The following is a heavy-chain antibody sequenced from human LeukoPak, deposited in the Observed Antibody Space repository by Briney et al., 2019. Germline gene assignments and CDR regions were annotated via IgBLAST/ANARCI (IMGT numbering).Heavy chain of an antibody. Sequence: GGSLRLSCAASGFTFSHYAMHWVRQAPGMGLEWVAVFSFDGRNKYYADSVKGRFTISRDNSKNTLYLQMNSLRAEDTAVYYCARDPSYSSSLGLNWGQGTLVTVSS. CDR2: FSFDGRNK. J-gene: IGHJ4*02. CDR1: GFTFSHYA. V-gene: IGHV3-30*04. CDR3: ARDPSYSSSLGLN. D-gene: IGHD6-13*01.